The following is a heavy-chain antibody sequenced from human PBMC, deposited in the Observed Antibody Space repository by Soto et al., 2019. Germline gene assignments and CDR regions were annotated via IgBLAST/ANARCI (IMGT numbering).Heavy chain of an antibody. CDR1: GFTFSSYD. V-gene: IGHV3-48*03. CDR3: AAIVVVPAAPMDA. Sequence: SLRLSCAASGFTFSSYDMNWVRQAPGKGLECVSYISSSGSTIYYADSVKGRFTVSRDNAKSSLYLQMNSLRAEDTAVYYCAAIVVVPAAPMDAWGQGTTVTVSS. D-gene: IGHD2-2*01. CDR2: ISSSGSTI. J-gene: IGHJ6*02.